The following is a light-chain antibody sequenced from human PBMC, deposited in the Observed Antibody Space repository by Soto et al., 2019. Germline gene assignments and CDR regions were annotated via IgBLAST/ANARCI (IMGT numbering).Light chain of an antibody. J-gene: IGLJ3*02. CDR3: GTWDTSLSAGV. CDR1: SFNIANNY. V-gene: IGLV1-51*01. Sequence: QSVLTQPPSVSAAPGQQVTISCSGSSFNIANNYVSWYQQLPGTAPKLLIYENNNRPSGIPARFSGSKSGTSATLGITGLQPGDEADYYCGTWDTSLSAGVFGGGTQLTVL. CDR2: ENN.